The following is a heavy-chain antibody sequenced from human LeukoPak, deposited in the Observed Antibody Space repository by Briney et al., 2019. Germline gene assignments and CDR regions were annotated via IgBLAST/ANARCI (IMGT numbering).Heavy chain of an antibody. D-gene: IGHD3-10*01. CDR2: ISGSGGST. CDR1: GFTFSNYA. CDR3: ARDDDPGFDY. Sequence: GGSLRLSCAAAGFTFSNYAMTWVRQAPGKGLEWVSSISGSGGSTYYADSVKGRFTISRDNSKNTLYLQMNSLRAEDTAVYYCARDDDPGFDYWGQGTLVTVSS. J-gene: IGHJ4*02. V-gene: IGHV3-23*01.